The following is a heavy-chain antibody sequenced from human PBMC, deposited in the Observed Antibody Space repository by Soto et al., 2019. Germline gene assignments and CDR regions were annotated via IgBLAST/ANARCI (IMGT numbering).Heavy chain of an antibody. D-gene: IGHD1-1*01. J-gene: IGHJ3*02. V-gene: IGHV1-69*06. Sequence: SVKVSCKASGGTFSSYATSWVREAPGQGPEWMGGIIPSFGTANYAQKFQGRVTITADKSTGTAYMERSSLRSEDTAVYYCARVRNLRGEAFEIGAQGTMVTVSS. CDR3: ARVRNLRGEAFEI. CDR1: GGTFSSYA. CDR2: IIPSFGTA.